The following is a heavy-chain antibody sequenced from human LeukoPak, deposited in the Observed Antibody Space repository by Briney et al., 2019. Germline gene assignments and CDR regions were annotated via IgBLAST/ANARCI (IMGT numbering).Heavy chain of an antibody. CDR2: INHSGST. Sequence: SETLSLTCAVYGGSFSGYYWSWIRQPPGKWLEWIGEINHSGSTNYNPSLKSRVTISVDTSKNQFSLKLGSVTAADTAVYYCARARGPVAFDIWGQGTMVTVSP. CDR3: ARARGPVAFDI. CDR1: GGSFSGYY. D-gene: IGHD3-10*01. V-gene: IGHV4-34*01. J-gene: IGHJ3*02.